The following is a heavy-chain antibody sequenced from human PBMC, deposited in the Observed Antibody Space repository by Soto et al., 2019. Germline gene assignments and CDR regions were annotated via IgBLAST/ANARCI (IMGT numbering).Heavy chain of an antibody. J-gene: IGHJ4*02. CDR2: IAGGGVPT. CDR3: TRASSYAFDY. V-gene: IGHV3-11*04. Sequence: GGPLRVPWAAVGVICGDYGMSWVRQTTGKGLEWIAHIAGGGVPTYSADSVKGRFTISRDRGKNFLYLQMNGLKGDDSGTYYCTRASSYAFDYWGQGALVTVSS. CDR1: GVICGDYG. D-gene: IGHD2-2*01.